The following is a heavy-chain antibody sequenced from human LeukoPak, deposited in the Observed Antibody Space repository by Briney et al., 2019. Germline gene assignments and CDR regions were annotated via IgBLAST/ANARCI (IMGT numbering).Heavy chain of an antibody. Sequence: ASVKVSCKASGYSFTSHAMIWVRQAPGQGLEWMGWINTKTGYPTYAQDFTGRFVFSLDTSVSTAYLQISSLKAEDTAVYYCAKGKGYFDYWGQGTLVTVSS. CDR2: INTKTGYP. CDR1: GYSFTSHA. J-gene: IGHJ4*02. V-gene: IGHV7-4-1*02. CDR3: AKGKGYFDY.